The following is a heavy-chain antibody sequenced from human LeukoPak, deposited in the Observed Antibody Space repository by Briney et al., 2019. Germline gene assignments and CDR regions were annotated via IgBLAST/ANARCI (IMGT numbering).Heavy chain of an antibody. Sequence: SETLSLTCTVSGGSINSDDYYWSWIRQHPGKGLECIGYIYYSGSTYYNPSLRSRVTISKDTSKNQFSLKLSSVTAAVTAIYYCAREGYYGSGTYYIDYWGQGTLVTVSS. CDR2: IYYSGST. J-gene: IGHJ4*02. CDR3: AREGYYGSGTYYIDY. D-gene: IGHD3-10*01. CDR1: GGSINSDDYY. V-gene: IGHV4-31*03.